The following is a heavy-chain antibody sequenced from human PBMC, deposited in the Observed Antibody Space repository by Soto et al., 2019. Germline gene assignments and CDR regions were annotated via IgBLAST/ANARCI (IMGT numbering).Heavy chain of an antibody. V-gene: IGHV3-53*01. D-gene: IGHD3-10*01. Sequence: EVQLVESGGGLVQPGGSLRLSCAASGFTVTSNYMSWVRQAPGKGLEWVSIIYSGGTTYYADSVKGRFTITRDNSKNTLYLQMNSLRAEDTALYYCARGMYGSGSYYIGDAFDMWGQGTMVTVSS. CDR2: IYSGGTT. J-gene: IGHJ3*02. CDR3: ARGMYGSGSYYIGDAFDM. CDR1: GFTVTSNY.